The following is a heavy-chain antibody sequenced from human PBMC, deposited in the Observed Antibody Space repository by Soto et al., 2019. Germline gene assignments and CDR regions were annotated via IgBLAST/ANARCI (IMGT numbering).Heavy chain of an antibody. J-gene: IGHJ6*02. CDR1: GFTFSSYW. V-gene: IGHV3-7*01. D-gene: IGHD2-2*01. CDR2: IRPDGSGK. Sequence: PGGSLRLSCAASGFTFSSYWMTWVRQAPGQGLEWVAKIRPDGSGKYYADSVKDRFTISRDNAKNSLYLQMNSLRAEDWAFYYCARDCVPAASDYYGMDVWGQGTTVTVSS. CDR3: ARDCVPAASDYYGMDV.